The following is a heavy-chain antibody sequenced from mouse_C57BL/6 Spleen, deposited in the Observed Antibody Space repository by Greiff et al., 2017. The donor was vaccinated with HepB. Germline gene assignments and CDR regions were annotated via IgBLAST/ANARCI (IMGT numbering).Heavy chain of an antibody. V-gene: IGHV1-74*01. J-gene: IGHJ4*01. CDR2: IHPSDSDA. CDR3: ATGRGDYAMDY. CDR1: GYTFTSYW. Sequence: QVQLQQPGAELVKPGASVKVSCKASGYTFTSYWMHWVKQRPGQGLEWIGMIHPSDSDANYNQKFKGKATLTVDKSSSTAYMQLSSLTSEDSAVYYCATGRGDYAMDYWGQGTSVTVSS.